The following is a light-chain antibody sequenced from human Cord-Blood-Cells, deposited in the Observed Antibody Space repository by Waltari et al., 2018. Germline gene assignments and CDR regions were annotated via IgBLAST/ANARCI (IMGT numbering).Light chain of an antibody. J-gene: IGLJ2*01. V-gene: IGLV9-49*01. Sequence: HPVLTQPPSASASLGASVTLTCTLSSGYSNSNVDWYQQGPGKGPRFVMRVGTGGIVGSKGDGIPDRFSVLGSGLNRYLTIKNIQEEDESDYHCGADHGSGSNFVVVFGGGTKLTVL. CDR1: SGYSNSN. CDR2: VGTGGIVG. CDR3: GADHGSGSNFVVV.